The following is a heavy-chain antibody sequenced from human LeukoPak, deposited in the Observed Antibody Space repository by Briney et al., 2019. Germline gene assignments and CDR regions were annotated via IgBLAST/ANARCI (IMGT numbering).Heavy chain of an antibody. Sequence: SETLSLTCTVSGGSISTSSFYWGWIRQPPGKGLEWIGSMYYSGSTYYNPSLKSRVTISVDTSKNQFSLRLSSVTAADTAVYYCARDQKMVRGTNWFDPWGQGTLVIVSS. V-gene: IGHV4-39*07. CDR3: ARDQKMVRGTNWFDP. D-gene: IGHD3-10*01. CDR1: GGSISTSSFY. CDR2: MYYSGST. J-gene: IGHJ5*02.